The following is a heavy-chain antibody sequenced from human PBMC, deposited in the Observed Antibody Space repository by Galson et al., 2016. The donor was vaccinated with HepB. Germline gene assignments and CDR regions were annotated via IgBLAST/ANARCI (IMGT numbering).Heavy chain of an antibody. J-gene: IGHJ5*01. V-gene: IGHV3-11*06. Sequence: SLRLSCAVSGFNFSDHFMTWIRQAPGKGLEWVSYISTRSTVTYHADSVKGRFSASRDNSKNSLYLQMTSLRVEDTAVYYCARIGGYDSWGRGTLVTVSS. D-gene: IGHD6-25*01. CDR1: GFNFSDHF. CDR3: ARIGGYDS. CDR2: ISTRSTVT.